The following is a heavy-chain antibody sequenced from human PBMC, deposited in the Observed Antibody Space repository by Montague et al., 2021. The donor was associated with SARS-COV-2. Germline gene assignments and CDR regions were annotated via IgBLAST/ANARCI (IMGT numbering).Heavy chain of an antibody. CDR3: AKGRYSAYVLDY. J-gene: IGHJ4*02. V-gene: IGHV3-23*03. CDR1: GFTFNRYS. Sequence: SLRLSCAASGFTFNRYSMSWFRQSPGKGLEWVSVIYSGDRGTYYADAVKGRFTISRDNSKNTLYLQMHSLRAEDTAKYYCAKGRYSAYVLDYWGQGTQVTVSS. D-gene: IGHD5-18*01. CDR2: IYSGDRGT.